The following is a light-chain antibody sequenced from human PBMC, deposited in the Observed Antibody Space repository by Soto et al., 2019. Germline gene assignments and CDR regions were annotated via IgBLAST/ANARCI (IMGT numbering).Light chain of an antibody. CDR1: QSVASN. J-gene: IGKJ2*01. Sequence: EIVMTQSPASLSVSPGDGATLSCRASQSVASNVAWYQQKPGQGPRLLIHGASTRAAGVPARFSGSGSGTDFTLTISSLQSEDFAVYYCQQYHNWPPQYTFGQGTKLRIK. CDR2: GAS. V-gene: IGKV3-15*01. CDR3: QQYHNWPPQYT.